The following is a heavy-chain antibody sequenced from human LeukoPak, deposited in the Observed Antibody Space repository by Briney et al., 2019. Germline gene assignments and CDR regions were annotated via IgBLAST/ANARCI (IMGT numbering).Heavy chain of an antibody. D-gene: IGHD1-26*01. CDR1: GGSLYSYY. CDR2: IYFSGST. J-gene: IGHJ4*02. V-gene: IGHV4-4*07. Sequence: SETLSLTCTLSGGSLYSYYWSWIRHPAGEGLEWIGRIYFSGSTHYIPSLQSRVTMSVDTSKNQFSLKLSSVTAADTAVYYCARTSASGATYFDYWGQGTLVTVSS. CDR3: ARTSASGATYFDY.